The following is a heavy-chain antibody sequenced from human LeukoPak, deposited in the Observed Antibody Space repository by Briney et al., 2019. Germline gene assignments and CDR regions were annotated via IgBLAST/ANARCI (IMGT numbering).Heavy chain of an antibody. CDR1: GYTFTIYD. CDR2: MNPNSGNT. Sequence: ASVKVSFTASGYTFTIYDINWVRQATGQGLEWMGWMNPNSGNTGYAQKFQGRVTMTRNTSISTAYMELSSLRSEDTAVYYCASGESRGDWWSDYYYYGMDVWGQGTTVTVSS. CDR3: ASGESRGDWWSDYYYYGMDV. V-gene: IGHV1-8*01. J-gene: IGHJ6*02. D-gene: IGHD2-15*01.